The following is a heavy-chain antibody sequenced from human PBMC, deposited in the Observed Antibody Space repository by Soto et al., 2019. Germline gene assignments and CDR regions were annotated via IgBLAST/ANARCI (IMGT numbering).Heavy chain of an antibody. CDR2: IIPIFGTA. Sequence: SVKLSCKASGGTFSSDAISWLRQAPGQGLEWMGGIIPIFGTANYAQKFQGRVTITADESTSTAYMALSSLRSEDTAVYYCARVLSDSSGHYPLGGAFDIWGQGTMVTV. CDR1: GGTFSSDA. V-gene: IGHV1-69*13. CDR3: ARVLSDSSGHYPLGGAFDI. J-gene: IGHJ3*02. D-gene: IGHD3-22*01.